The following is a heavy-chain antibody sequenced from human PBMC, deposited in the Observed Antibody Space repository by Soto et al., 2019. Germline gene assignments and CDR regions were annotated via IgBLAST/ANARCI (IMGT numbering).Heavy chain of an antibody. CDR2: IYYSGST. Sequence: QVQLQESGPGLVKPSQTLSLTCTVSGGSISSGDYYWSWIRQPPGKGLEWIGYIYYSGSTYYNPSLKSRVTISVDTSKNQFSLKLSSVTAADTAVYYCASLRYCTNGVCSPQFDYWGQGTLVTVSS. D-gene: IGHD2-8*01. CDR3: ASLRYCTNGVCSPQFDY. V-gene: IGHV4-30-4*01. J-gene: IGHJ4*02. CDR1: GGSISSGDYY.